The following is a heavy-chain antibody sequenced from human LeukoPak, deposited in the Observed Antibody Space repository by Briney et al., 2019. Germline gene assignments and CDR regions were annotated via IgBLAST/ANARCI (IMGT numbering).Heavy chain of an antibody. CDR3: ARDGVRSGYHEGPDY. J-gene: IGHJ4*02. CDR2: IWYDGSNK. Sequence: SGGSLRLSCAASGFIFSSYGMHWVRQAPGKGLEWVAVIWYDGSNKYLADSVKGRFTISRDNSKNTLYLQMNSLRAEDTAVYYCARDGVRSGYHEGPDYWGQGTLVTVSS. V-gene: IGHV3-33*01. CDR1: GFIFSSYG. D-gene: IGHD3-22*01.